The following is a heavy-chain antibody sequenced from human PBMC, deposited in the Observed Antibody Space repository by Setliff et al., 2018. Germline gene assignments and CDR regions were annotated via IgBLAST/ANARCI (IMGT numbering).Heavy chain of an antibody. CDR2: IYYSGST. CDR3: ARETTYSSSWYGWFDP. Sequence: ASETLSLTCTVSGGSISSSSYYWGWIRQPPGKGPEWIGSIYYSGSTYYNPSLKSRVTISVDTSKNQFSLKLSSVTAADTAVYYCARETTYSSSWYGWFDPWGQGTLVTVSS. D-gene: IGHD6-13*01. CDR1: GGSISSSSYY. J-gene: IGHJ5*02. V-gene: IGHV4-39*07.